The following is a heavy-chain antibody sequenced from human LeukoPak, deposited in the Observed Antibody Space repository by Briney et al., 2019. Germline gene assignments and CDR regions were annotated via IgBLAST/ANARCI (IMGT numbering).Heavy chain of an antibody. D-gene: IGHD3-3*01. CDR3: ANHAGGFGYDFWSGQDY. CDR2: ISDSGGST. CDR1: GFTFSSNA. Sequence: PGGSLRLSCAASGFTFSSNAMSWVRQAPGKGLEWVSAISDSGGSTYYADSVRGRFTISRDNSKNTLYLQMNSLRAEDTAVYYCANHAGGFGYDFWSGQDYWGQGTLVTVSS. J-gene: IGHJ4*02. V-gene: IGHV3-23*01.